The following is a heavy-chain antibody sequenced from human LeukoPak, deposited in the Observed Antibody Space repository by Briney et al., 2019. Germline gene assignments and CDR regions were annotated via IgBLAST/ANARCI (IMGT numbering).Heavy chain of an antibody. V-gene: IGHV3-21*01. Sequence: GSLRLSCAASGFTFSSYSMNWVRQAPGKGLEWVSSISSSSSYIYYADSVKGRFTISRDNAKNSLYLQMNNLRAEDTAVYYCASEPRSIGSGSYLNWFDPWGQGTLVTVSS. D-gene: IGHD3-10*01. J-gene: IGHJ5*02. CDR2: ISSSSSYI. CDR1: GFTFSSYS. CDR3: ASEPRSIGSGSYLNWFDP.